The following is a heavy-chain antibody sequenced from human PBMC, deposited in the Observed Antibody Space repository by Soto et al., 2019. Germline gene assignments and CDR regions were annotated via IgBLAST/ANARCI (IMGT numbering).Heavy chain of an antibody. V-gene: IGHV1-18*01. Sequence: QVQLLQSGAEVKKPGASVKVSCKASGYTISDYGLNWVRQAPGQGLEWMGRINAKSGNTNYAQRFQDRVTMTTDTSTSTAXXXXXXXXXXXXXXXXXXXXXXXXXXXXXXXNYYFDYWGQGTLVSVSS. CDR1: GYTISDYG. J-gene: IGHJ4*02. CDR2: INAKSGNT. D-gene: IGHD1-1*01. CDR3: XXXXXXXXXXXXXXNYYFDY.